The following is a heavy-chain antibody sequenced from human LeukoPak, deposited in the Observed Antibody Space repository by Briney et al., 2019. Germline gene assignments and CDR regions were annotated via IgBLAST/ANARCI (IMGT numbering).Heavy chain of an antibody. V-gene: IGHV1-2*06. CDR2: INPNSGGT. J-gene: IGHJ4*02. D-gene: IGHD3-10*01. CDR3: ARDRAVWFGEPKYYFDY. CDR1: GYTFTGYY. Sequence: ASVKVSCKASGYTFTGYYIHWVRQAPGQGLEWMGRINPNSGGTNYAQKFQGRVTMTRDTSISTAYMELSRLRSDDTAVYYCARDRAVWFGEPKYYFDYGGQGTLVTVSS.